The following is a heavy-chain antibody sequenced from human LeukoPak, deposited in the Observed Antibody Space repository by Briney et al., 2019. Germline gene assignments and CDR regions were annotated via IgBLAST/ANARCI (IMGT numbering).Heavy chain of an antibody. CDR3: ARADCSSTSCFPNYYYYGMDV. Sequence: PGGSLRLSCAASGFTFSSYEMNWVRQAPGKGLEWVSYISSSGSTIYYADSVKGRFTISRDNAKNSLYLQMNSLRAEDTAVYYCARADCSSTSCFPNYYYYGMDVWGKGTTVTVSS. J-gene: IGHJ6*04. CDR1: GFTFSSYE. V-gene: IGHV3-48*03. CDR2: ISSSGSTI. D-gene: IGHD2-2*01.